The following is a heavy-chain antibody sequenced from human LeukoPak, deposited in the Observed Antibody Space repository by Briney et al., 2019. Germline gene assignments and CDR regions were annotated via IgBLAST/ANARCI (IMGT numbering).Heavy chain of an antibody. V-gene: IGHV3-21*01. CDR2: ISSSSSYI. D-gene: IGHD3-22*01. J-gene: IGHJ3*02. Sequence: GGSLRLSCAASGFTFSSYSMNWVRQAPGKGLEWVPSISSSSSYIYYADSVKGRFTISRDNAKNSLYLQMNSLRAEDTAVYYCARESRDSSGYYWGAFDIWGQGTMVTVSS. CDR3: ARESRDSSGYYWGAFDI. CDR1: GFTFSSYS.